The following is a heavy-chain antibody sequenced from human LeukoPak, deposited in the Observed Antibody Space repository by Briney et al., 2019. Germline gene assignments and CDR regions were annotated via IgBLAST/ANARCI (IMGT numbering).Heavy chain of an antibody. CDR3: ARSRHYGSGSYFDY. D-gene: IGHD3-10*01. Sequence: PGRSLRLSCAASGXTFSSYAMHWVRQAPGKGLEWVAVISYDGSNKYYADSVKGRFTISRDNSKNTLYLQMNSLRAEDTAVYYCARSRHYGSGSYFDYWGQGTVVTVSS. V-gene: IGHV3-30-3*01. CDR2: ISYDGSNK. J-gene: IGHJ4*02. CDR1: GXTFSSYA.